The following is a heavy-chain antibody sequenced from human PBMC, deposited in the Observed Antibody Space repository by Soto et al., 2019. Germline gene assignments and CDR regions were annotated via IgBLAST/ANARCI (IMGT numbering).Heavy chain of an antibody. J-gene: IGHJ4*02. CDR2: IIPVIGTA. Sequence: QEQLVQSGAEVKKPGSSVKVSCMATGGLFNTFAVSWVRQAPGQGLECMGGIIPVIGTAHYAQKFQGRVTITADESTRTVYMSLRSLRSEDTDVEYCARFSPPSGYHAYRGQGTLVPGSS. D-gene: IGHD3-22*01. CDR3: ARFSPPSGYHAY. V-gene: IGHV1-69*01. CDR1: GGLFNTFA.